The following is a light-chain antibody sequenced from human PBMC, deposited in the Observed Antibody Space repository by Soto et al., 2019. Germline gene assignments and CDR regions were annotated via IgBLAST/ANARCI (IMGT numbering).Light chain of an antibody. J-gene: IGKJ2*02. CDR3: QQMGT. V-gene: IGKV3-20*01. Sequence: EIVLTQSPGTLSLSPGERATHTCRASQSVSSSYLAWYQQKPGQAPRLLIYGASSRATGIPDRFSGSGSGTDFTLTISRLEPEDFSVYYCQQMGTFGHGTKLEIK. CDR1: QSVSSSY. CDR2: GAS.